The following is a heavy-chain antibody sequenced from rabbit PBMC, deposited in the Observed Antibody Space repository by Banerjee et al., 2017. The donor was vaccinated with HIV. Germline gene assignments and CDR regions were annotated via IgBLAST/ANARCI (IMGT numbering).Heavy chain of an antibody. D-gene: IGHD6-1*01. CDR3: ARDTYATATYVFYFNL. CDR1: GIDFSLYY. J-gene: IGHJ4*01. Sequence: QSLEESGGDLVKPGASLTLTCKASGIDFSLYYMSWVRQAPGKGLEWIGYIDPIFGSTSYATWVDGRFTISSHNAQNTLYLQLNSLTAADTATYFCARDTYATATYVFYFNLWGQGTLVTVS. V-gene: IGHV1S7*01. CDR2: IDPIFGST.